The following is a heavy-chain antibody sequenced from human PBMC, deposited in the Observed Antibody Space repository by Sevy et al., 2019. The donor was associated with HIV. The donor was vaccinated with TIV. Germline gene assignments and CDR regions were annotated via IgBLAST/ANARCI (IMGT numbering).Heavy chain of an antibody. J-gene: IGHJ4*02. Sequence: GGSLRLSCAISGFTVNDKYIIWVRQAPGKGLEWVSVIFSSGSTYYADSAKGRFTISRDNSKNTVDLQINSVRAEDTAVCYCVSLFWSYRSGWSYFDYWGQGTLVTVSS. CDR2: IFSSGST. D-gene: IGHD6-19*01. CDR3: VSLFWSYRSGWSYFDY. V-gene: IGHV3-66*02. CDR1: GFTVNDKY.